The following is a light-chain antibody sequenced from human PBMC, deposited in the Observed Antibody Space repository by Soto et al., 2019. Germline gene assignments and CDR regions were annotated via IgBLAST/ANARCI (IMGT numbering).Light chain of an antibody. CDR2: GAS. CDR1: QSVDSY. CDR3: QQRSNWCLPIT. J-gene: IGKJ5*01. V-gene: IGKV3-11*01. Sequence: EVMLTQSPASLSLSPGERATLSCRASQSVDSYLVWYQQKPEQAPRPLIFGASNWAMRIPGRSSGSGCGTDFNLTLSSLEPQDFAVYCCQQRSNWCLPITFGQGTRLEI.